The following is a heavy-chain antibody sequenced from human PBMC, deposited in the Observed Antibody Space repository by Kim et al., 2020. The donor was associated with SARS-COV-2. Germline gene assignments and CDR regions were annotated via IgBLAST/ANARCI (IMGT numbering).Heavy chain of an antibody. CDR1: GYTLTELS. D-gene: IGHD2-21*02. CDR3: ATTSLAYCGGDCYSDAFDI. V-gene: IGHV1-24*01. CDR2: FDPEDGET. Sequence: ASVKVSCKVSGYTLTELSMHWVRQAPGKGLEWMGGFDPEDGETIYAQKFQGRVTMTEDTSTDTAYMELSSLRSEDTAVYYCATTSLAYCGGDCYSDAFDIWGQGTMVTVSS. J-gene: IGHJ3*02.